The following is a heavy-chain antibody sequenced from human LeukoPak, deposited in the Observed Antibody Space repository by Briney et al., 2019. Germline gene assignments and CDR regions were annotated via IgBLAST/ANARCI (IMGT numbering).Heavy chain of an antibody. Sequence: GRSLRLSCAASGFTFSSYGMHWVRQAPGKGLEWVAVIWYDGSNKYYADSVKGRFTISRDNSKNTLYLQMNSLRAEDTAVYYCARALPEGAGYYYYYYYMDVWGKGTTVTVSS. CDR2: IWYDGSNK. J-gene: IGHJ6*03. V-gene: IGHV3-33*01. D-gene: IGHD1-26*01. CDR1: GFTFSSYG. CDR3: ARALPEGAGYYYYYYYMDV.